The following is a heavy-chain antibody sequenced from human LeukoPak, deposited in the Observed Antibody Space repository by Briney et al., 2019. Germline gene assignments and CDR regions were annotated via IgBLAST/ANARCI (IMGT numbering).Heavy chain of an antibody. CDR3: TRGGWELPDHFDH. CDR2: ISSNGGST. V-gene: IGHV3-64*01. J-gene: IGHJ4*02. CDR1: GFTFSSYA. Sequence: GGSLRLSCSASGFTFSSYAMHWVRQAPGKGLEYVSGISSNGGSTFYANSVKGRFTISRDNSKNTLYLQMGSLRAEDMALYYCTRGGWELPDHFDHWGQGTLVTVSS. D-gene: IGHD1-26*01.